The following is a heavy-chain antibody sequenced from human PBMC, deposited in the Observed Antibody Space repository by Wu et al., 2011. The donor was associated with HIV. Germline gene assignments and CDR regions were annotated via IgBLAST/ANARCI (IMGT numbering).Heavy chain of an antibody. D-gene: IGHD5-24*01. V-gene: IGHV5-51*01. CDR1: GYRFTTYW. J-gene: IGHJ4*02. CDR2: IYPGDSDT. CDR3: ARRMATDEDGFDY. Sequence: VQLVQSGAEVKKSGESLKISCKGSGYRFTTYWIGWVRQMPGKGLEWMGIIYPGDSDTTYSPSFQVQVTISADKSISTAYLQWSSLKASDTAMYYCARRMATDEDGFDYWGPGNPGHRLL.